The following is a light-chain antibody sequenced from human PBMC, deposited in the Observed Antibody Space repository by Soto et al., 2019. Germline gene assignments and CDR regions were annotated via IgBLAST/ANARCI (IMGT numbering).Light chain of an antibody. Sequence: QSVLTQLPSVSAVPGQKVTISCSGKSSNIGNHYISGYQKLPGTGPKLLSYENNKRPAGIPVRFSGAKSGTSAALDITGLQTGDEDDYYCGTWDSTLSAGGDVFGTGTKVTVL. V-gene: IGLV1-51*02. CDR3: GTWDSTLSAGGDV. CDR1: SSNIGNHY. CDR2: ENN. J-gene: IGLJ1*01.